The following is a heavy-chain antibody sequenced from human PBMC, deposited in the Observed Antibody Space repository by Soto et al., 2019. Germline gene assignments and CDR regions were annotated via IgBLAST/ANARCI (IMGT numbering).Heavy chain of an antibody. CDR3: ARDQGRDGPPGWFDL. D-gene: IGHD2-15*01. J-gene: IGHJ2*01. CDR2: IYYSGST. Sequence: QVQLQESGPGLVKPSQTLSLTCTVSGGSISSGDYYWSWIRQPPGKGLEWIGYIYYSGSTYYNPSLRSRVTISVDTSKNQFSLKLSSVTAADTAVYYCARDQGRDGPPGWFDLWGRGTLVTVSS. V-gene: IGHV4-30-4*01. CDR1: GGSISSGDYY.